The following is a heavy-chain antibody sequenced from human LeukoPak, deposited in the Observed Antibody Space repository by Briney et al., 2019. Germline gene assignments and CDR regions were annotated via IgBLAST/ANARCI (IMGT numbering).Heavy chain of an antibody. CDR2: INPNSGGT. J-gene: IGHJ3*02. D-gene: IGHD1-1*01. CDR3: ARSSSWTPPRAFDI. V-gene: IGHV1-2*02. CDR1: GYTFTGYY. Sequence: GASVKVSCKASGYTFTGYYMHWVRQAPGQGLEWMGWINPNSGGTNYAQKFQGRVTMTRDTSISTAYMELSRLRSDDTAVYYCARSSSWTPPRAFDIWGQGTMVTVSS.